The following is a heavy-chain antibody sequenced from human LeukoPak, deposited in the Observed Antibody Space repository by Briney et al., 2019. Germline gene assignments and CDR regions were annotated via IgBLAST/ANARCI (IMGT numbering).Heavy chain of an antibody. Sequence: KPSETLSLTCTVSGVSISSYYWSWIRQPPGKGLEWIGYIYYSGSTNYNPSLKSRVTISVDTSKNQFSLKLSSVTAADTAVYYCARTPIAAAGPHFDYWGQGTLVTVSS. D-gene: IGHD6-13*01. V-gene: IGHV4-59*01. CDR1: GVSISSYY. CDR2: IYYSGST. J-gene: IGHJ4*02. CDR3: ARTPIAAAGPHFDY.